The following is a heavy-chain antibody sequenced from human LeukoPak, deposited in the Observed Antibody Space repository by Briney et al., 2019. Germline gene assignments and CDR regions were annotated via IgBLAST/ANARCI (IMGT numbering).Heavy chain of an antibody. CDR3: AKDLSGITIFGVVIIPDAFDI. J-gene: IGHJ3*02. Sequence: PGRSLRLSCAASGFTFSSYAMSWVRQAPGKGLEWVSAISGSGGSTYYADSVKGRFTISRDNSKNTLYLQMNSLRAEDTAVYYCAKDLSGITIFGVVIIPDAFDIWGQGTMVTVSS. CDR1: GFTFSSYA. D-gene: IGHD3-3*01. V-gene: IGHV3-23*01. CDR2: ISGSGGST.